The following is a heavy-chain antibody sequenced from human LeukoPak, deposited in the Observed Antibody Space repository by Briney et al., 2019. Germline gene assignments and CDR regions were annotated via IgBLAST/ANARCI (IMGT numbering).Heavy chain of an antibody. V-gene: IGHV3-7*01. CDR1: GFTFSNYW. J-gene: IGHJ4*02. CDR3: ARAVPTGCDYFDY. D-gene: IGHD4-17*01. CDR2: IKHDGSEK. Sequence: PGGSPRLSCAASGFTFSNYWMTWVRQAPGKGLEWVANIKHDGSEKFYVDSVKGRFTISRDNAKNSLYLQMSSLRAEDTAVYFCARAVPTGCDYFDYWGQGTLVTVSS.